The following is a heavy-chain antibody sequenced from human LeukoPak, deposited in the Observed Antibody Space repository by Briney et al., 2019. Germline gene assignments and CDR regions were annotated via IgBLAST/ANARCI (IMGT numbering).Heavy chain of an antibody. V-gene: IGHV4-61*01. Sequence: PSETLSLTCTVSGGSVSGSYYWNWIRQPPGKGLEWIGYMYSSGTINYNPSLKSRVTVSIDMSKNRFSLKLSSVTAADTAIYYCTRGMTNNYYFAMDVWGQGTTVTVSS. CDR1: GGSVSGSYY. J-gene: IGHJ6*01. CDR3: TRGMTNNYYFAMDV. D-gene: IGHD2-8*01. CDR2: MYSSGTI.